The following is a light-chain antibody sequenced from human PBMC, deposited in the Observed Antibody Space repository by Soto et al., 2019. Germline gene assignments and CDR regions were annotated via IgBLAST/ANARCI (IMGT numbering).Light chain of an antibody. CDR1: HSVDSN. CDR3: QQYNNWPPYT. V-gene: IGKV3D-15*01. CDR2: GAS. Sequence: EIVMTQSPGTLSVSTGQGATLSCRASHSVDSNLAWYQQRPGQAPRLLIFGASTRPTGIPDRFSGSGSGTEFTLTISSLQSEDVAVYYCQQYNNWPPYTFGQGTKLEIK. J-gene: IGKJ2*01.